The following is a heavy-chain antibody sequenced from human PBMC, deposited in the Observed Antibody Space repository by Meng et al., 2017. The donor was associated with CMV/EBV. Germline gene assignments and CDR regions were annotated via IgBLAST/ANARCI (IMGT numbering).Heavy chain of an antibody. CDR3: ARDRGGYCSSTSCYTYYYYGMDV. D-gene: IGHD2-2*02. V-gene: IGHV3-53*05. Sequence: GESLKISCAASGFTFSSNYMSWVRQAPGKGLECVSVIYSGGSTYYADAVKGRFTISRDKSKNTMYLQMNSLRAEDTAVYYCARDRGGYCSSTSCYTYYYYGMDVWGQGTTVTVSS. J-gene: IGHJ6*02. CDR2: IYSGGST. CDR1: GFTFSSNY.